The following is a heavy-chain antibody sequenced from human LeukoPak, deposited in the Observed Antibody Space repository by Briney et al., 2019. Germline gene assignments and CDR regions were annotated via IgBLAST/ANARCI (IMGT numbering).Heavy chain of an antibody. V-gene: IGHV3-23*01. Sequence: GGSLRLSCVASGLTFSSHAMTWVRQTPGKGLEWVSGITGSGGSTYHAESVKGRFIISRDNSKNTLYLQMNSLRAEDTAVYYCARDHPGCSGGSCYTGGYFDYWGQGTLVTVSS. D-gene: IGHD2-15*01. CDR2: ITGSGGST. CDR3: ARDHPGCSGGSCYTGGYFDY. J-gene: IGHJ4*02. CDR1: GLTFSSHA.